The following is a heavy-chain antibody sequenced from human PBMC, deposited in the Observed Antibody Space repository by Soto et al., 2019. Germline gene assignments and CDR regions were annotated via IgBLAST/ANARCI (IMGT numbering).Heavy chain of an antibody. CDR2: IYYSGST. J-gene: IGHJ4*02. CDR3: ARKAGYWGSYRYFDY. Sequence: SETLSLTCTVSGGSVSSGGYYWSWIRQHPGKGLEWIGYIYYSGSTYYNPSLKSRVTISVDTSKNQFSLKLSSVTAADTAVYYCARKAGYWGSYRYFDYWGQGTLVTVSS. D-gene: IGHD3-16*02. V-gene: IGHV4-31*03. CDR1: GGSVSSGGYY.